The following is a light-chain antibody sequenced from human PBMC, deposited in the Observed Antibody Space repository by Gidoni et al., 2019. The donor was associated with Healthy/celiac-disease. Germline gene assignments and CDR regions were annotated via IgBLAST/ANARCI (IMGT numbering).Light chain of an antibody. V-gene: IGKV3-15*01. CDR3: QQYNNWSAT. CDR2: GAS. CDR1: QSVSSN. Sequence: EIVMTQSPATLSVSPGERATLSCRASQSVSSNLDWYQQKPGQAPRLLIYGASTRATGIPARFSGSGSGTEFTLTISSLQSEDFAVYYCQQYNNWSATFXQXTKVEIK. J-gene: IGKJ1*01.